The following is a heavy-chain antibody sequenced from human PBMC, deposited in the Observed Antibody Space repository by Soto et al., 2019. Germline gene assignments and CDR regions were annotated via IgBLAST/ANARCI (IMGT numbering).Heavy chain of an antibody. D-gene: IGHD3-9*01. Sequence: EVYLVESGGGLVKPGGALRLSCAASGFTFSDAWMSWVRQAPGKGLEWVGRIKSKTDGGTRDYAAPVKGRVTISRDDSKNTLYLQMNSLKTEDTAVYYCTCLHYDILTGSKWHYFDCWGQGTLVTVSS. CDR1: GFTFSDAW. CDR2: IKSKTDGGTR. V-gene: IGHV3-15*01. CDR3: TCLHYDILTGSKWHYFDC. J-gene: IGHJ4*02.